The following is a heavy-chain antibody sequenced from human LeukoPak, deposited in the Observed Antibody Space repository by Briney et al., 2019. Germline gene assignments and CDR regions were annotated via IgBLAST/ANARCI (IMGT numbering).Heavy chain of an antibody. V-gene: IGHV3-23*01. CDR3: AKRPIAVAGKYFDY. CDR2: ISGSGGST. D-gene: IGHD6-19*01. J-gene: IGHJ4*02. CDR1: GFTFSSYV. Sequence: PGGSLRLSCAASGFTFSSYVMSWVRQAPGEGLEWVSAISGSGGSTFYADSVKGRFTISRDNSKNTLYLQMNSLRAEDTAVYYCAKRPIAVAGKYFDYWGQGTLVTVSS.